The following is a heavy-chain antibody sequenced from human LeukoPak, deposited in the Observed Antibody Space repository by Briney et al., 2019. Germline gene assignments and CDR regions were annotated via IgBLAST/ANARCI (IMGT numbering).Heavy chain of an antibody. J-gene: IGHJ4*02. CDR2: IYYTGRT. Sequence: GSLRLSCAASGFTFSDYYMSWIRQPPGKGLEWVGSIYYTGRTFDNPSLESRVTVSVDTSKNQFTLKMRSLTVADTAVYYCARSLVDYSSPSWSAHFDYWGQGILVTVSS. V-gene: IGHV4-59*04. D-gene: IGHD4-11*01. CDR1: GFTFSDYY. CDR3: ARSLVDYSSPSWSAHFDY.